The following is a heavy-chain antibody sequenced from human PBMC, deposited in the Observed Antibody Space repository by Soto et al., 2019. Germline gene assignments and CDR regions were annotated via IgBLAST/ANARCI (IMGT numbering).Heavy chain of an antibody. Sequence: QVQLQESGPGLVKPSETLSLTCTVSGDSLTSDSHYWTWIRQPPGKGLEWIGYIHYTGSTNYNPSLRSRVTISVDPYKTQFSLKMSSVTAADTALYYCLREENYDRSGYLLDLWGQGTLVTVSS. CDR2: IHYTGST. CDR1: GDSLTSDSHY. CDR3: LREENYDRSGYLLDL. D-gene: IGHD3-22*01. V-gene: IGHV4-61*01. J-gene: IGHJ1*01.